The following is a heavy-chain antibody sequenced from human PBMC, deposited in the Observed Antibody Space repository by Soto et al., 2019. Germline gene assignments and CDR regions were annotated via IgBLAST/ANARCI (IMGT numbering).Heavy chain of an antibody. V-gene: IGHV1-46*01. J-gene: IGHJ5*02. CDR3: ARDLAAGDL. D-gene: IGHD6-13*01. CDR1: GYTFINYY. CDR2: INPMGGST. Sequence: QEQLVQSGAEVKEPGASVKVSCKASGYTFINYYIHWVRQAPGQGLEWMAIINPMGGSTNYAQEFQGRVTLTSDTSTSTVYMELSSLRFEDTALFYCARDLAAGDLWGQGTLGTVSS.